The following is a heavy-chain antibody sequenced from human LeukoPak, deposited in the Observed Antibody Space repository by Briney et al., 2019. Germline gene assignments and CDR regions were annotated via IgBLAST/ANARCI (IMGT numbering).Heavy chain of an antibody. V-gene: IGHV4-59*12. J-gene: IGHJ3*02. CDR1: GGSISSYY. Sequence: SETLSLTCTVSGGSISSYYWSWIRQPPGKGLEWIGYIYYSGSTNYNPSLKSRLTISVDTSKNQFSLKLSSVTAADTAVYYCARYKGATSWDAFDIWGQGTMVTVSS. CDR3: ARYKGATSWDAFDI. D-gene: IGHD1-26*01. CDR2: IYYSGST.